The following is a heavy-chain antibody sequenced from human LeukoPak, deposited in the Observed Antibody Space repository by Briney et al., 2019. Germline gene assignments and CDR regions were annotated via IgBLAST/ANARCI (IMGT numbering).Heavy chain of an antibody. V-gene: IGHV3-30-3*01. D-gene: IGHD1-26*01. J-gene: IGHJ4*02. Sequence: GGSLRLSCAASGFTFSSYAMHWVRQTPGKGLEWVAVISYDGSNKYYADSVKGRFTISRDNSKNTLYLQMNSLRAEDTAVYYCARATAKWELPSELGYWGQGTLVTVSS. CDR3: ARATAKWELPSELGY. CDR2: ISYDGSNK. CDR1: GFTFSSYA.